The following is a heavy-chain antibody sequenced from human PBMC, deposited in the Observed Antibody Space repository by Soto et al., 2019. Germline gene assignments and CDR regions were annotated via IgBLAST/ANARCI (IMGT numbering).Heavy chain of an antibody. CDR1: GFTFSSYA. CDR2: ISGSGGST. J-gene: IGHJ6*02. V-gene: IGHV3-23*01. Sequence: PGGSLRLSCAASGFTFSSYAMSWVRQAPGKGLEWVSAISGSGGSTYYADSVKGRFTISRDNSKNTLYLQMNSLRAEDTAVYYCAKGFYGSGSYSGYYYYGMDVWGQGXTVTVYS. D-gene: IGHD3-10*01. CDR3: AKGFYGSGSYSGYYYYGMDV.